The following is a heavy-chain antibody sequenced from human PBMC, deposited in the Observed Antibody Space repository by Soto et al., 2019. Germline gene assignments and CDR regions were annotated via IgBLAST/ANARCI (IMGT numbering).Heavy chain of an antibody. CDR3: AKDKDSSGSHYYGMDV. CDR2: ISYDGSNK. J-gene: IGHJ6*01. V-gene: IGHV3-30*18. D-gene: IGHD3-22*01. CDR1: GFTFSSYG. Sequence: ESGGGVVQPGRSLRLSCAASGFTFSSYGMHWVRQAPGKGLEWVAVISYDGSNKYYADSVKGRFTISRDNSKNTLYLQMNSLRAEDTAVYYCAKDKDSSGSHYYGMDVW.